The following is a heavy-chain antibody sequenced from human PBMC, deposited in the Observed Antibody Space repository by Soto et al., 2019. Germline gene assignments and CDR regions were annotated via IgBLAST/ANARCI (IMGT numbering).Heavy chain of an antibody. D-gene: IGHD2-15*01. Sequence: GGSLRLSCAASGFTFSSYAMSWVRQAPGKGLEWVSAISGSGGSTYYADSVKGRFTISRDNSKNTLYLQMNSLRAEDTAVYYCAKDIVVVVAARDAAFDIWGQGTMVTVSS. V-gene: IGHV3-23*01. CDR2: ISGSGGST. CDR1: GFTFSSYA. J-gene: IGHJ3*02. CDR3: AKDIVVVVAARDAAFDI.